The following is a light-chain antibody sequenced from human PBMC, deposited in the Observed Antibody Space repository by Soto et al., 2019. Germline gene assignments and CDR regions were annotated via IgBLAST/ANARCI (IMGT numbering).Light chain of an antibody. V-gene: IGLV1-44*01. CDR2: DDN. J-gene: IGLJ1*01. CDR3: QSYDSSLSGYV. Sequence: QSVLTQPPSVSGTPGQRVIISCSGSNSNIGSNAVHWYQQLPGAAPKLLIDDDNQRPSGVPDRFSGSKSGTSASLAIAGLQAEDEGDYYCQSYDSSLSGYVFGTGTKLTVL. CDR1: NSNIGSNA.